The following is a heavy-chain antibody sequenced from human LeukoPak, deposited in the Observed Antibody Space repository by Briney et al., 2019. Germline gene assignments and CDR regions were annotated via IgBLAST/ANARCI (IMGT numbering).Heavy chain of an antibody. CDR1: GFTFSSYA. V-gene: IGHV3-23*01. D-gene: IGHD3-22*01. J-gene: IGHJ3*02. Sequence: GASLRLSCAASGFTFSSYAMSWVRQAPGKGLEWVSAISGSGGSTYYADSVKGRFTISRDNSKNTLYLQMNSLRAEDTAVYYCARGLRNYYDSSGLDAFDIWGQGTMVTVSS. CDR3: ARGLRNYYDSSGLDAFDI. CDR2: ISGSGGST.